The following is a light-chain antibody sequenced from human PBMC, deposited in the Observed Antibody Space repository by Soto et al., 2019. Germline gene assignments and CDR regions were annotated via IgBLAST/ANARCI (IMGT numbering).Light chain of an antibody. CDR2: DAS. V-gene: IGKV3-15*01. J-gene: IGKJ2*01. Sequence: EIVMAQSPATLSVSPGERATLSCWASQSVGINLAWYQQKSGQAPRLLIYDASTRATGIPARFSGSGSGTEFTLPISSLQSEDFAVYFCQQYDNWPPAYTFGQGTKLEIK. CDR1: QSVGIN. CDR3: QQYDNWPPAYT.